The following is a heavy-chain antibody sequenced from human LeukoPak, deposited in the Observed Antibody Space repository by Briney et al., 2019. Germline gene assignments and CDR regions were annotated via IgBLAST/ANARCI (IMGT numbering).Heavy chain of an antibody. CDR1: GFIFSTYD. V-gene: IGHV3-23*01. CDR2: ISGSGGTT. Sequence: GGSLRLSCAASGFIFSTYDMSWVRQAPGKGLEWVSGISGSGGTTYDADSVKGRFTISRDNSKNTLYLQMNSLRAEDTAVYYCAKDRGGYCSGGSCQGAFDYWGQGTLVTVSS. D-gene: IGHD2-15*01. CDR3: AKDRGGYCSGGSCQGAFDY. J-gene: IGHJ4*02.